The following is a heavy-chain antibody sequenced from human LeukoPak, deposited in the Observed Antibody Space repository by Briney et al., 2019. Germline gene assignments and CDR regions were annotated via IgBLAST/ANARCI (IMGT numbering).Heavy chain of an antibody. CDR2: INHSGST. J-gene: IGHJ4*02. D-gene: IGHD3-10*01. CDR1: GGSFSGYY. V-gene: IGHV4-34*01. Sequence: PSETLSLTCAVYGGSFSGYYWSWIRQPPGKGLEWIGEINHSGSTNYNPSLKSRVTISVDTSKNQFSLKLSSVTAADTAVYYCARGWSVILWCGESTNFDYWGQGTLVTVSS. CDR3: ARGWSVILWCGESTNFDY.